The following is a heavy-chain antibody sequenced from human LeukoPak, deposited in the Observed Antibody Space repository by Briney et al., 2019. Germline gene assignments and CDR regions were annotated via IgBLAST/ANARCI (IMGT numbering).Heavy chain of an antibody. Sequence: SEILSLTCTVSGGSISSYYWSWIRQPPGKGLEWIAFMYYSGSTNYNPSLKSRVTISVDTSKNQFSLKLSSVTVADTAVYYCARRSISGNSWDYFDYWGQGTLVTVSS. CDR3: ARRSISGNSWDYFDY. J-gene: IGHJ4*02. V-gene: IGHV4-59*08. CDR2: MYYSGST. D-gene: IGHD4-23*01. CDR1: GGSISSYY.